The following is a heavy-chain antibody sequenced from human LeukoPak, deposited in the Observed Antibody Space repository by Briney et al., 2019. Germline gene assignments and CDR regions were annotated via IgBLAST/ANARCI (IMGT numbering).Heavy chain of an antibody. CDR2: ISSSSSTI. CDR1: GFTFSSYS. D-gene: IGHD3-22*01. Sequence: PGGSPRLSCAASGFTFSSYSMNWVRQAPGKGLEWVSYISSSSSTIYYADSVKGRFTISRDNAKNSLYLQMNSLRAEDTAVYYCARGVGYYYDSSGYSEVPWGQGTLVTVSS. V-gene: IGHV3-48*01. CDR3: ARGVGYYYDSSGYSEVP. J-gene: IGHJ5*02.